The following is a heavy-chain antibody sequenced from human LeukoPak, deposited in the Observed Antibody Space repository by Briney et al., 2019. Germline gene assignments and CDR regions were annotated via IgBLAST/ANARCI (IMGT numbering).Heavy chain of an antibody. CDR2: IYTSGNT. CDR3: ARTRGYFDR. CDR1: GGSISSGSYY. V-gene: IGHV4-61*02. J-gene: IGHJ2*01. Sequence: PSQTLSLTCTVSGGSISSGSYYWSWIRQPAGKGLEWIGRIYTSGNTNYNPSLKSRVTISVDTSKNQCSLKLSSVTAADTAVYYCARTRGYFDRWGRGTLVTVSS.